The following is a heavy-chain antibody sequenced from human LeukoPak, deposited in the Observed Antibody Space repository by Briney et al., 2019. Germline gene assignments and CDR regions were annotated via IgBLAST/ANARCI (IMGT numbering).Heavy chain of an antibody. Sequence: SETLSLTCTVSGGSISSDYWSWIRQPAGKGLEWIGRLYTSGSTYYNPSLKSRVTMSVDTSKNQFSLKLTSVTAADTAVYYCARDKVRGIHYDRNWFDPWGQGTLVTVSS. V-gene: IGHV4-4*07. CDR3: ARDKVRGIHYDRNWFDP. CDR1: GGSISSDY. J-gene: IGHJ5*02. CDR2: LYTSGST. D-gene: IGHD3-22*01.